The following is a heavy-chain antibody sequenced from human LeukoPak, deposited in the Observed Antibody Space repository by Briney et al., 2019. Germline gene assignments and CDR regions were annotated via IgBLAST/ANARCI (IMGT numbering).Heavy chain of an antibody. Sequence: PSETLSLTCSVSGGSISSGSYYWSWIRQPAGKGLEWIGRIYTSGSTNYNPSLKSRVTISVDTSKNQFSLKLSSVTAADTAVYYCARDPAGATGDVDYWGQGTLVTVSS. J-gene: IGHJ4*02. V-gene: IGHV4-61*02. CDR2: IYTSGST. CDR1: GGSISSGSYY. CDR3: ARDPAGATGDVDY. D-gene: IGHD1-26*01.